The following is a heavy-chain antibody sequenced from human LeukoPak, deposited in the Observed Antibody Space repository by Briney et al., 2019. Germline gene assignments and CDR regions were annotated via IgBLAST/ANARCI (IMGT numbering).Heavy chain of an antibody. CDR2: ISSSGSTI. J-gene: IGHJ6*03. CDR3: ARDYSLVVRGVNYYFHMDV. Sequence: PGGTLRLSCAASGFTFSSYEMNWVRQAPGKGLEWVSYISSSGSTIYYADSVKGRFTISRDNAKNSLYLQMNNLRAEDTATHYCARDYSLVVRGVNYYFHMDVWGKGTTVILSS. D-gene: IGHD3-10*01. CDR1: GFTFSSYE. V-gene: IGHV3-48*03.